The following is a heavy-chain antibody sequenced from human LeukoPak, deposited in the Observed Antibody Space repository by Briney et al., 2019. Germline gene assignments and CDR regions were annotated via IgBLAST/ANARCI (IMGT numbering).Heavy chain of an antibody. D-gene: IGHD5-18*01. CDR2: IYHSGST. CDR1: GGSNSSSNW. Sequence: SETLSLTCAVSGGSNSSSNWWSWVRQPPGKGLEWIGEIYHSGSTNYNPSLKSRVTISVDKSKNQFSLKLSSVTAADTAVYYCARDLESVDTAMANDAFDIWGQGTMVTVSS. CDR3: ARDLESVDTAMANDAFDI. V-gene: IGHV4-4*02. J-gene: IGHJ3*02.